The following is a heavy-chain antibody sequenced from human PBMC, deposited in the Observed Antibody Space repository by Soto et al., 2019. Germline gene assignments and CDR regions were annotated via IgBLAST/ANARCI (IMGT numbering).Heavy chain of an antibody. CDR1: GFTFSSYA. D-gene: IGHD6-19*01. J-gene: IGHJ4*02. V-gene: IGHV3-23*01. CDR2: ISGSGGST. Sequence: EVQLLESGGGLVQPGGSLRLSCAASGFTFSSYAMSWVHQAPGKGLEWVSAISGSGGSTYYADSVKGRFTISRDNSKNTLYLQMNSLRAEDTAVYYCAKDRGSGWHFDYWGQGTLVTVSS. CDR3: AKDRGSGWHFDY.